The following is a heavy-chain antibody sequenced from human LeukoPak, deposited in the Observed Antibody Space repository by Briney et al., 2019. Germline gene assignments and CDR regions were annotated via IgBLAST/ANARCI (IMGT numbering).Heavy chain of an antibody. CDR3: ARHGGYCSSTSCFEYFQH. Sequence: PSETLSLTCTVSGGFISSSSYFWGWIRQPPGKGLEWIGSIYYSGSTYYNPSLKSRVTISVDTSKNQLSLRLSSVTAADTAVYYCARHGGYCSSTSCFEYFQHWGQGTLVTVSS. D-gene: IGHD2-2*01. V-gene: IGHV4-39*01. J-gene: IGHJ1*01. CDR2: IYYSGST. CDR1: GGFISSSSYF.